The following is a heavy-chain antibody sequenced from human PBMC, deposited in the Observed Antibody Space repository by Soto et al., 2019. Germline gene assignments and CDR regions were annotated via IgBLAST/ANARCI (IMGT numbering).Heavy chain of an antibody. V-gene: IGHV1-69*01. J-gene: IGHJ4*02. CDR1: GGTFSSYA. D-gene: IGHD7-27*01. Sequence: QVQLVQSGAEVKKPGSSVKVSCKASGGTFSSYAISWVRRAPGQGLEWMGGIVPIFGTANYAQKFQGRVTITADESTSTAYMGLSSLRSEDTAVYYGTSLAGDTDYFDSWGQGTMVTVSS. CDR3: TSLAGDTDYFDS. CDR2: IVPIFGTA.